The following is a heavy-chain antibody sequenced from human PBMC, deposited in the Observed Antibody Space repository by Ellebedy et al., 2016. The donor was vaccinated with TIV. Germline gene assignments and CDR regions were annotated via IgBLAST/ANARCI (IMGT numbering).Heavy chain of an antibody. J-gene: IGHJ4*02. D-gene: IGHD2-21*02. V-gene: IGHV4-39*07. CDR3: ARVEVTAITADY. CDR1: GGSISSSSYY. Sequence: SETLSLXCTVSGGSISSSSYYWGWIRQPPGKGLEWIGSIYYSGSTYYNPSLKSRVTISVDTSKNQFSLKLSSVTAADTAVYYCARVEVTAITADYWGQGTLVTVSS. CDR2: IYYSGST.